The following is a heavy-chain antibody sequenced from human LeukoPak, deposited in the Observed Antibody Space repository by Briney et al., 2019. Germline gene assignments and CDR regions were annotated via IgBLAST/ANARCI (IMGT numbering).Heavy chain of an antibody. D-gene: IGHD6-19*01. CDR2: ISYSGST. Sequence: SETLSLTCTVSGGSINTYYWSWLRQPPGKGLEWIGFISYSGSTNYNPSLKGRVTISVDTPKNQFSLKLSSVTAADTAVYYCARGSYSSGSPFDYWGQGTLVTVSS. J-gene: IGHJ4*02. V-gene: IGHV4-59*12. CDR1: GGSINTYY. CDR3: ARGSYSSGSPFDY.